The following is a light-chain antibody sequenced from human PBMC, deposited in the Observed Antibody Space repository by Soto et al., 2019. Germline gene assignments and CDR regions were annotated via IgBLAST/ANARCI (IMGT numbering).Light chain of an antibody. CDR3: LQRSIGFT. Sequence: ERVMTQSPATLSVSPGERATLSCRASQSVGSYLAWYQQKPGQAPRPLIYGASKRAPGVSARFSGSGSGTDFTLTISSLEPEDFAVYHCLQRSIGFTFGPGPRLEIK. J-gene: IGKJ5*01. CDR2: GAS. CDR1: QSVGSY. V-gene: IGKV3-11*01.